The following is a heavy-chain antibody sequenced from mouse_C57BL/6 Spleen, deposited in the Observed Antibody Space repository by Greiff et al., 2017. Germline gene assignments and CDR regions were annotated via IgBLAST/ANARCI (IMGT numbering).Heavy chain of an antibody. CDR1: GYTFTSYW. Sequence: QVQLQQPGAELVRPGTSVKLSCKASGYTFTSYWMHWVKQRPGQGLEWIGVIDPSDSYTNYNQKFKGKATLTVDTSSSTAYMQLSSLTSEDSAVYYCASSGYYGSSYWYFDVWGTGTTVTVSS. V-gene: IGHV1-59*01. CDR2: IDPSDSYT. J-gene: IGHJ1*03. CDR3: ASSGYYGSSYWYFDV. D-gene: IGHD1-1*01.